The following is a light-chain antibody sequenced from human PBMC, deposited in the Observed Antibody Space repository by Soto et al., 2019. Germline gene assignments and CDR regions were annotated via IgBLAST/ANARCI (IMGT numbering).Light chain of an antibody. CDR2: DAS. J-gene: IGKJ1*01. CDR3: LQDINYPWT. Sequence: IQMTQSPSSLSASVGDRVTISCRASQGIGNGLAWYQQKPGKPPKVLIYDASNLQSGVPPRFSGSGSGTDFTLAISSLQPEDFATYYCLQDINYPWTFGQGTKVEIK. CDR1: QGIGNG. V-gene: IGKV1-6*01.